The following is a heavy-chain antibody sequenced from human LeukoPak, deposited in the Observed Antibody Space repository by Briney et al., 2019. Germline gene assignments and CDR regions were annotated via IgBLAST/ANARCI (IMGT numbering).Heavy chain of an antibody. Sequence: PSETLSLTCAVYGGSFSGYYWSWIRQPPGKGLEWIGEINHSGSTNYNPSPKSRATISVDTSKNQFSLKLSSVTAADTAVYYCASPGSSSSWYGGWFDPWGQGTLVTVSS. CDR3: ASPGSSSSWYGGWFDP. V-gene: IGHV4-34*01. D-gene: IGHD6-13*01. CDR1: GGSFSGYY. J-gene: IGHJ5*02. CDR2: INHSGST.